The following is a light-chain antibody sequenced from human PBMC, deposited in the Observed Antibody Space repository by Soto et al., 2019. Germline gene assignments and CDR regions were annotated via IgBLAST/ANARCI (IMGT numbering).Light chain of an antibody. J-gene: IGKJ5*01. CDR1: QNIKNY. CDR2: ASS. Sequence: DIQMTQSPSSLSASVGDRVTITCRASQNIKNYLNWYQQKPGKAPKLLIYASSSLQSGVPSGFSGGGSGADFILTISSLLSEDFATYYCQQSYSTPITFGQGTRLEIK. CDR3: QQSYSTPIT. V-gene: IGKV1-39*01.